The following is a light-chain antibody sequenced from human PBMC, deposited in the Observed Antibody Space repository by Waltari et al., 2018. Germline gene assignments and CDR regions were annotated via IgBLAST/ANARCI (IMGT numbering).Light chain of an antibody. J-gene: IGLJ3*02. CDR2: RDT. Sequence: SSELTQPSSVSVSPGQTATITCSGDVLAKKYARWFQQKSGKTPVLVIYRDTERASGVPERFSASSSGPTVTLTISGAQVDDEADYYCYSTSDNTQMFGGGTKLTVL. CDR3: YSTSDNTQM. CDR1: VLAKKY. V-gene: IGLV3-27*01.